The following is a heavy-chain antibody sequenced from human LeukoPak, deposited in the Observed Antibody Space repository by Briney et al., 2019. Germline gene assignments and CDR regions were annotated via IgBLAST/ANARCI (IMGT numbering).Heavy chain of an antibody. CDR1: GFTFSSYG. V-gene: IGHV3-23*01. J-gene: IGHJ4*02. CDR2: ISGSGGST. D-gene: IGHD3-10*01. Sequence: GGSLRLSCAASGFTFSSYGMSWVRQAPGKGLEWVSGISGSGGSTYYADSVKGRFTISRDNSKNTLYVQMNSLKTEDTAVYYCTTDSLWFGELIVWPVTDYWGQGTLVTVSS. CDR3: TTDSLWFGELIVWPVTDY.